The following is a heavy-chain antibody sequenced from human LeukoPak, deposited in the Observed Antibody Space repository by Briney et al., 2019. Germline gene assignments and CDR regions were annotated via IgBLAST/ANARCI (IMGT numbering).Heavy chain of an antibody. CDR3: AKAPGATPCFDY. V-gene: IGHV3-23*01. CDR1: GFTFSSYA. Sequence: PGGSLRLSCAASGFTFSSYAMSWVRQAPGKGLEWVSAISGSGGSTYYADSVKGRFTISRDNSKNTLYLQMNSLGAEDTAVYYCAKAPGATPCFDYWGQGTLVTVSS. CDR2: ISGSGGST. J-gene: IGHJ4*02. D-gene: IGHD1-26*01.